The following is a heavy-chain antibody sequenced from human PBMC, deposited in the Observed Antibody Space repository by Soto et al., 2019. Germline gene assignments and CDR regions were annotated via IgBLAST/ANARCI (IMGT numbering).Heavy chain of an antibody. CDR1: GFIFSSYW. D-gene: IGHD4-17*01. CDR2: INSDGSTT. J-gene: IGHJ4*02. Sequence: GGSLRLSCAASGFIFSSYWMHWVRQAPGKGLVWVSRINSDGSTTSYADSVKGRFTISRDNAKNTLYLQMNSLRAEDTAVYYCARVDYGAYYFDYWGQGTLVSVSS. CDR3: ARVDYGAYYFDY. V-gene: IGHV3-74*01.